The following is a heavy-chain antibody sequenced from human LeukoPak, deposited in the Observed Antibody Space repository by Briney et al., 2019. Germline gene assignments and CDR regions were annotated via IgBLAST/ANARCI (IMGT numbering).Heavy chain of an antibody. Sequence: PGGSLRLSCAASGFTFSSYSMNWVRQAPGKGLEWVSSISSSSSYIYYADSVKGRFTISRDNAKNSLYLQMNSLRAEDTAVYYCAREAYCGGDCSTDIDYWGQGTLVTVSS. J-gene: IGHJ4*02. D-gene: IGHD2-21*02. CDR3: AREAYCGGDCSTDIDY. CDR2: ISSSSSYI. V-gene: IGHV3-21*01. CDR1: GFTFSSYS.